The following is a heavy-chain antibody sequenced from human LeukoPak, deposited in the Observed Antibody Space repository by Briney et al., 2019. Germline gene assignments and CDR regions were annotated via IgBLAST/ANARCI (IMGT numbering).Heavy chain of an antibody. CDR1: GGSISSYY. Sequence: SETLSLTCSVSGGSISSYYWSWIRQPAGKGLEWIGRIHSSGNTNYNPSLKSRVTMSVDTSKNQFSLKMSSVTAADTAVYYCARDSGFWSPDRYHYYALDVWGQGTTVTVSS. V-gene: IGHV4-4*07. J-gene: IGHJ6*02. D-gene: IGHD3-3*01. CDR2: IHSSGNT. CDR3: ARDSGFWSPDRYHYYALDV.